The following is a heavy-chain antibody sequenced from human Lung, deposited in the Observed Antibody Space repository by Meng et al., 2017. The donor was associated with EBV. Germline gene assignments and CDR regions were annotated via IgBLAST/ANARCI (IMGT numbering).Heavy chain of an antibody. D-gene: IGHD1-14*01. V-gene: IGHV3-30*18. CDR2: IPSDGSHNK. CDR3: AKDLSGRFDP. Sequence: GPLVGVVGALVQPWMSRTLACAASRFIFSKYCFHWVRQAPGKGPEWVAIIPSDGSHNKYYADSVKGRFTISRDNSKNTLYLQMNSLRTDDTAVYYCAKDLSGRFDPWGQGTLVTVSS. CDR1: RFIFSKYC. J-gene: IGHJ5*02.